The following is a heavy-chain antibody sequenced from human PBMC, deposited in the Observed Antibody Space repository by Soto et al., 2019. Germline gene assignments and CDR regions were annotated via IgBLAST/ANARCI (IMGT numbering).Heavy chain of an antibody. CDR2: ISTYNGNT. J-gene: IGHJ6*03. CDR3: GRVEEECLRLTYSYYYMDV. Sequence: QVQLVQSGAEVKKPGASVKVSCKASGYTFTNYGISWVRQAPGQGLEWMGWISTYNGNTNYAQKLQGRVTMTTETSTSTAYMELRSLRSDDTAVYYCGRVEEECLRLTYSYYYMDVWGKGTTVTVSS. V-gene: IGHV1-18*01. D-gene: IGHD5-12*01. CDR1: GYTFTNYG.